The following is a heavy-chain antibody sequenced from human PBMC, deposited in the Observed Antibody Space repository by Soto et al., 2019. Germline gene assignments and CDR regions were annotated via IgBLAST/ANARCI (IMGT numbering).Heavy chain of an antibody. CDR1: GFTFSHYW. CDR2: IDDDGDSI. V-gene: IGHV3-74*01. D-gene: IGHD2-2*01. Sequence: PGGSLRLSCVASGFTFSHYWMHWVRQVPGKGLEWLSRIDDDGDSISYVDSVKGRFAISRDNEKNTLFLEMNTLRDEDTAVYYCARGLGPRPTRGIDFHYGMDVWGRGTAVTVYS. CDR3: ARGLGPRPTRGIDFHYGMDV. J-gene: IGHJ6*02.